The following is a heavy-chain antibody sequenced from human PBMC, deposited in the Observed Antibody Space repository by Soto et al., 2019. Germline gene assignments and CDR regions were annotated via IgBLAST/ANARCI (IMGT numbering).Heavy chain of an antibody. D-gene: IGHD2-15*01. Sequence: SETLSLTCAVSGSSINDYYWTWIRQSPGKELEWIGFVYHSGNTNYNPSLKSRVAISLDTSKSFFSLKLYSVTAADTAVYYCARRHVVVVAATRGDAFDIWGQGTMVTVSS. J-gene: IGHJ3*02. V-gene: IGHV4-59*08. CDR1: GSSINDYY. CDR3: ARRHVVVVAATRGDAFDI. CDR2: VYHSGNT.